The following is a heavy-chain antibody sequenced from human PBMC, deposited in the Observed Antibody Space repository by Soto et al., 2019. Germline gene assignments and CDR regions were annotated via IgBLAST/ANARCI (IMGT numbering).Heavy chain of an antibody. V-gene: IGHV4-59*02. CDR1: GVSVRRFY. J-gene: IGHJ4*02. CDR3: VQTTGGPGFDF. CDR2: IYNGGTT. D-gene: IGHD1-1*01. Sequence: QVQLQESGPGLVKPSETLSLTCTVSGVSVRRFYYSWVRQSPGKGLEWIGNIYNGGTTNYNPSLKSQVAIFVHTSKNQFPVHLTSMTAADTAKYYCVQTTGGPGFDFWGQGILVTVSS.